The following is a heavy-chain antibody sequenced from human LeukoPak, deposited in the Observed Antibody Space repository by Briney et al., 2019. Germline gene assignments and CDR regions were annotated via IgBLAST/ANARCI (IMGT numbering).Heavy chain of an antibody. V-gene: IGHV3-23*01. CDR1: GFPFSTYA. CDR3: ARDKGRIAAAGTFDY. D-gene: IGHD6-13*01. CDR2: ITGSGGFT. J-gene: IGHJ4*02. Sequence: GGSLRLSCAASGFPFSTYAMNWVRQAPGKGLEWVSVITGSGGFTQYADSVKGRFTISRDNSKNTVYLQMNSLRAEDTAVYYCARDKGRIAAAGTFDYWGQGTLVTVSS.